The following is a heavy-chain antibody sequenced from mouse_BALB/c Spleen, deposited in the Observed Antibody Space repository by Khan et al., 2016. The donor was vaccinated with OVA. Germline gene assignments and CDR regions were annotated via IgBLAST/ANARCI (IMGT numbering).Heavy chain of an antibody. CDR2: IWGDGST. CDR3: ARKRYGGGYWYFDV. CDR1: GFSLSRYS. J-gene: IGHJ1*01. D-gene: IGHD1-1*01. V-gene: IGHV2-6-4*01. Sequence: QVQLKQSGPGLVAPSQSLSITCTVSGFSLSRYSIHWVRQPPGKGLEWLGMIWGDGSTDYNSVLKSRLSISKDNSKSQVFLKMNSLQTDDTAMYYCARKRYGGGYWYFDVWGAGTTVTVSS.